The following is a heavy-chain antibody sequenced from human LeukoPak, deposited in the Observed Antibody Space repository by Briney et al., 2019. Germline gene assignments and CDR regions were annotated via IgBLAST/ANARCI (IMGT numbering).Heavy chain of an antibody. CDR2: IYSGGST. CDR3: ARGSGAAAGAFDY. CDR1: GFTVSSNY. J-gene: IGHJ4*02. V-gene: IGHV3-66*01. D-gene: IGHD6-13*01. Sequence: GGSLRLSCAASGFTVSSNYMSWVRQAPGKGLEWVSVIYSGGSTYYADSVKGRFTISRDNSKDTVSLQLNSLRAEDTAVYYCARGSGAAAGAFDYWGQGTLVTVSS.